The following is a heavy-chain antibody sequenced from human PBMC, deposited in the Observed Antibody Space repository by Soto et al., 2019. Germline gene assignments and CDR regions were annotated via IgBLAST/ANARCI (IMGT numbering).Heavy chain of an antibody. CDR1: GGSISSYY. V-gene: IGHV4-59*04. J-gene: IGHJ5*02. CDR2: IYYSGST. CDR3: ATTVFPPSNWFDP. D-gene: IGHD4-4*01. Sequence: PSETLSLTCTVSGGSISSYYWSWIRQPPGKGLEWIGYIYYSGSTYYNPSLKSRVAISINTSKNQFSLRLTSATAADTAVYYCATTVFPPSNWFDPWGQGTLVTVSS.